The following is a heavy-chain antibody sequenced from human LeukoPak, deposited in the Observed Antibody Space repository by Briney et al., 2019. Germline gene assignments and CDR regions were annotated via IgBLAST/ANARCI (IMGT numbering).Heavy chain of an antibody. V-gene: IGHV3-11*01. D-gene: IGHD3-10*01. Sequence: PGGSLRLSCAASGFIFSDYYMSWLRQAPGKGLEWLSYITSSGGAIYYADSVKGRFTVSRDNAKNSLYLQMNSLRAEDTAVYYCARDYYASGNYQHFDYWGQGTLVTVSS. CDR1: GFIFSDYY. CDR3: ARDYYASGNYQHFDY. CDR2: ITSSGGAI. J-gene: IGHJ4*02.